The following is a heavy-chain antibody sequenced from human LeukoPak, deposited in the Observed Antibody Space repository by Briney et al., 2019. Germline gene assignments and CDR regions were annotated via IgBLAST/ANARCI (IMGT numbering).Heavy chain of an antibody. CDR2: INHSGDT. V-gene: IGHV4-34*01. Sequence: PSETLSLTCAVYGGSFSGYYWSWIRQPPGKGLEWIGEINHSGDTNYNPSLKSRVTISVDTSKNQFSLNLISVTAADTAVYYCARPHSTFFDQDAAYYFDYWGQGTLVTVSS. J-gene: IGHJ4*02. D-gene: IGHD3-9*01. CDR3: ARPHSTFFDQDAAYYFDY. CDR1: GGSFSGYY.